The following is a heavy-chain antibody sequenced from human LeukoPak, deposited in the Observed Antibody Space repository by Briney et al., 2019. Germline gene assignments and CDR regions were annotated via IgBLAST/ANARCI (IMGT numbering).Heavy chain of an antibody. CDR1: GYSFTNYW. CDR3: ARGRGYCSSSSCYDFDY. V-gene: IGHV5-51*01. J-gene: IGHJ4*02. CDR2: IYPGDSET. Sequence: GESLKISCTGSGYSFTNYWIAWVRHMPGKGLEWMGIIYPGDSETTYSPSFQGQVTISADKSITTTYLQWSRLEASDTAVYYCARGRGYCSSSSCYDFDYWGQGTLVTVSS. D-gene: IGHD2-2*01.